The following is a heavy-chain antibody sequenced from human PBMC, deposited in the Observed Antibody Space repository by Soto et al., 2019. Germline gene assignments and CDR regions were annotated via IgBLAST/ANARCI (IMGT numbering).Heavy chain of an antibody. CDR1: GFTFSSYG. V-gene: IGHV3-30*18. D-gene: IGHD3-22*01. CDR3: AKGLEGSSGHYPYYFDY. J-gene: IGHJ4*02. Sequence: GGSLRLSCAASGFTFSSYGMHWVRQAPGKGLEWVAVISYDGSNKYYADSVKGRFTISRDNSKNTLYLQMNSLRAEDTAVYYCAKGLEGSSGHYPYYFDYWGQGTLVTVSS. CDR2: ISYDGSNK.